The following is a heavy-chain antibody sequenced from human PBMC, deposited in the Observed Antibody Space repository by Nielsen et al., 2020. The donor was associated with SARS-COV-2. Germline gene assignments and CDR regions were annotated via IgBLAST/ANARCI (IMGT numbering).Heavy chain of an antibody. V-gene: IGHV3-74*01. CDR1: GFTFSSYW. J-gene: IGHJ4*02. CDR3: AREGRVGYCSGGSCYWDY. CDR2: INSDGSTT. D-gene: IGHD2-15*01. Sequence: GESLKISCAGSGFTFSSYWMHWLRQDPGKGLVWVSRINSDGSTTTYADSVKGRFTISRDNAKNSLYLQMNSLRAEDTAVYYCAREGRVGYCSGGSCYWDYWGQGTLVTVSS.